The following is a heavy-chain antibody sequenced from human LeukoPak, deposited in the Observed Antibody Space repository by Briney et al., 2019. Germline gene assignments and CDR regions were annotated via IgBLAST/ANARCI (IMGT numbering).Heavy chain of an antibody. J-gene: IGHJ4*02. D-gene: IGHD3-22*01. Sequence: SERLSLTCAVSGGSISSNNWWSWIRQPPGKGLEWIGEINHSGSTNYNPSLKSRVTISVDTSKNQFSLKLSSVTAADTAVYYCARGLILGQARLDSRGYYDYWGQGTLLTLFS. CDR3: ARGLILGQARLDSRGYYDY. CDR1: GGSISSNNW. CDR2: INHSGST. V-gene: IGHV4-4*02.